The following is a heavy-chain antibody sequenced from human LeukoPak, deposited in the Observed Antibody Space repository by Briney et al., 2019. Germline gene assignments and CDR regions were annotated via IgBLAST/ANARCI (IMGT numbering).Heavy chain of an antibody. D-gene: IGHD5-12*01. CDR1: GFTFSSYG. V-gene: IGHV3-30*02. Sequence: GGSLRLSCVASGFTFSSYGMHWVRQAPGKGLEWVAFIRYDGSNKYYADSVKGRFTISRDNSKNTLYLQMNSLRAEDTAVYYCARLARLGGYFDYWGQGTLVTVSS. J-gene: IGHJ4*02. CDR2: IRYDGSNK. CDR3: ARLARLGGYFDY.